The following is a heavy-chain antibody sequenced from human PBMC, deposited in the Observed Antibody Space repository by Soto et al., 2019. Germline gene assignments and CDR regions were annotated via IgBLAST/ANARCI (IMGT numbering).Heavy chain of an antibody. CDR1: GFTFDDFS. CDR3: AKEKHDASWTAFAY. D-gene: IGHD3-16*01. V-gene: IGHV3-43*01. Sequence: EVQLVESGGAVVQPGGSLRLSCAASGFTFDDFSMHWVRQAPGKGLEWVSLIGRDGIYTYYADSVKGRFTISRDNSKNSLYLQMNSLRTEDTAFYFCAKEKHDASWTAFAYGGQGTLVTVSS. J-gene: IGHJ4*02. CDR2: IGRDGIYT.